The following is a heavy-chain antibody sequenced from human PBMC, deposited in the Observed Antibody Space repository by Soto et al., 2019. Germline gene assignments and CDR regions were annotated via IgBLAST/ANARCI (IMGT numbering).Heavy chain of an antibody. J-gene: IGHJ6*03. CDR1: GGSFSGYY. Sequence: PSETLSLTCAVYGGSFSGYYWSWIRQPPGKGLEWIGEINHSGSTNYNPSLKSRVTISVDTSKNQFSLKLTSVTAADTAVYYCAAAPNYDILTLYYMDVWGKGTTVTVSS. CDR2: INHSGST. V-gene: IGHV4-34*01. D-gene: IGHD3-9*01. CDR3: AAAPNYDILTLYYMDV.